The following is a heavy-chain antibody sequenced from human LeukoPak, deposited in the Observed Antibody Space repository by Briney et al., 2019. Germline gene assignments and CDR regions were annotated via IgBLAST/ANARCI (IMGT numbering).Heavy chain of an antibody. D-gene: IGHD3-16*01. Sequence: SETLSLTCAVYGGSFSGYYWSWIRQPPGKGLEWIGEINHSGSTNYNPSLKSRVTISVDTSKNQFSLKLSSVTAADTAVYYCARVWVEGAFDIWGQGTMVTVSS. V-gene: IGHV4-34*01. CDR3: ARVWVEGAFDI. CDR1: GGSFSGYY. CDR2: INHSGST. J-gene: IGHJ3*02.